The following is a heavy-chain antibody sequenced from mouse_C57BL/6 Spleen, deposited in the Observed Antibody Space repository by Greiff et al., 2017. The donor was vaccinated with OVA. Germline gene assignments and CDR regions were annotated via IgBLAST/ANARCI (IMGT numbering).Heavy chain of an antibody. CDR1: GYTFTSYW. D-gene: IGHD1-1*01. CDR2: IYPGRGST. J-gene: IGHJ1*03. V-gene: IGHV1-55*01. CDR3: ATLISTVVDHWYFDV. Sequence: QVQLQQPGAELVKPGASVKMSCKASGYTFTSYWITWVKQRPGQGLEWIGDIYPGRGSTNYNEKFKSKATLTVDTSSSTAYMQLSSLTSEDSAVYYCATLISTVVDHWYFDVWGTGTTVTVSS.